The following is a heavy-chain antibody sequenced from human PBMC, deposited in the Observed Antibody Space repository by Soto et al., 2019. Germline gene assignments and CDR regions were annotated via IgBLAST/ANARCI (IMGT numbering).Heavy chain of an antibody. Sequence: QVQLQQWGAGLLKPSETLSLTCAVYGGPLSGFYWSWIRQPPGKGLEWIGKINHIGTTNYNPSLKIRVTISVDTSKSQFSLRLSSVTAADTAMYYWARLPSGAFWGQGTPVTVSS. J-gene: IGHJ1*01. CDR3: ARLPSGAF. D-gene: IGHD3-10*01. CDR2: INHIGTT. CDR1: GGPLSGFY. V-gene: IGHV4-34*02.